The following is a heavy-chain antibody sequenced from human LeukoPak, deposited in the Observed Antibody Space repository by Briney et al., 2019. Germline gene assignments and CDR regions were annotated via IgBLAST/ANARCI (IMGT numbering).Heavy chain of an antibody. V-gene: IGHV3-33*06. Sequence: GGSLRLSCAASGFFFSSYGMHWVRLAPGKGLEWVALIWYDGSNKYYADSVKGRFTISRDNSKNTLYLQMNSLRAEDTAVYYCAKEPSGYSYGDLRYYYYYYGMDVWGQGTTVTVSS. J-gene: IGHJ6*02. CDR1: GFFFSSYG. CDR3: AKEPSGYSYGDLRYYYYYYGMDV. D-gene: IGHD5-18*01. CDR2: IWYDGSNK.